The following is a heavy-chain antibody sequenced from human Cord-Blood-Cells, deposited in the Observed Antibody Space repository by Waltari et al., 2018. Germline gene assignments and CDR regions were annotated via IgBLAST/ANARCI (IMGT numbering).Heavy chain of an antibody. CDR1: GYSISSGYY. V-gene: IGHV4-38-2*02. Sequence: QVQLQESGPGLVKPSETLSLTCAVSGYSISSGYYWGWIRQPPGKGLEWIGSIYHSGGTYYNPSRKRRVTISVDTSKNQFSLKLSSVTAADTAVYYCARETGWGLGLGRYFDYWGQGTLVTVSS. J-gene: IGHJ4*02. D-gene: IGHD7-27*01. CDR2: IYHSGGT. CDR3: ARETGWGLGLGRYFDY.